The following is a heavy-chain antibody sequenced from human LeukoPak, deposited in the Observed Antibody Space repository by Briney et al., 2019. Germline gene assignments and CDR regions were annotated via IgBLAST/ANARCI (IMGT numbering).Heavy chain of an antibody. V-gene: IGHV4-34*01. J-gene: IGHJ3*02. CDR1: GGSFSGYY. CDR2: INHSGST. CDR3: AREGGIVVVISAFDI. D-gene: IGHD3-22*01. Sequence: PSETLSLTCAVYGGSFSGYYWSWIRQPPGKGLEWIGEINHSGSTNYNPSPKSRVTISVDTSKNQFSLKLSSVTAADTAVYYCAREGGIVVVISAFDIWGQGTMVTVSS.